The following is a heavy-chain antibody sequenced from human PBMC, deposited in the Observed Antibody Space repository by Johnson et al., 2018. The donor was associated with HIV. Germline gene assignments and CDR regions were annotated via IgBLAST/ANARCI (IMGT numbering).Heavy chain of an antibody. Sequence: VQLVESGGGLVQPGGSLRLSCAASGFTFSSYAMSWVRQAPGKGLEWASAISGSGGSTYYADSVKGRFTISRDNAKNSLYLQMHSLRAEDTAVYYCARDRLWFGESDAFDIWGQGTMVTVSS. D-gene: IGHD3-10*01. CDR1: GFTFSSYA. CDR2: ISGSGGST. CDR3: ARDRLWFGESDAFDI. V-gene: IGHV3-23*04. J-gene: IGHJ3*02.